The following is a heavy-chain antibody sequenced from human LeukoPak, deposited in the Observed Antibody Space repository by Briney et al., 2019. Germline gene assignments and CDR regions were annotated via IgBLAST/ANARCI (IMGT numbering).Heavy chain of an antibody. J-gene: IGHJ4*02. CDR2: VSPSGDRT. Sequence: PGGSLRLPCAASGLTFGSYAMSWVRQAPGKGLEWVSFVSPSGDRTSNADSVEGRFTISRDNPRNTLYLQMNSLRDEDTAVYYCAIMHGYYDGSGYWVQWGQGTLVTVSS. CDR3: AIMHGYYDGSGYWVQ. V-gene: IGHV3-23*01. CDR1: GLTFGSYA. D-gene: IGHD3-22*01.